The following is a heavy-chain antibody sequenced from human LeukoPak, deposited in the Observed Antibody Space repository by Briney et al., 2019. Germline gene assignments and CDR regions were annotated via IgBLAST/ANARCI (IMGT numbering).Heavy chain of an antibody. CDR3: ASPVKYYDTWSGYPPFDC. Sequence: GASVKVSCKASGGTFNNFAISWVRQAPGQGLGWVGGIIPMSGTANYAQKFQGRVTITADESTSTAYMELSSLRSEDTAIYYCASPVKYYDTWSGYPPFDCWGQGTLVTVSS. D-gene: IGHD3-3*01. J-gene: IGHJ4*02. V-gene: IGHV1-69*13. CDR2: IIPMSGTA. CDR1: GGTFNNFA.